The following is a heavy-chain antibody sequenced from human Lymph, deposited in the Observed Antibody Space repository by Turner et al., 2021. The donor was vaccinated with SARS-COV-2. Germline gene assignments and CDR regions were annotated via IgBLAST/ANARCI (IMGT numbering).Heavy chain of an antibody. CDR2: ISYDGSNK. V-gene: IGHV3-30-3*01. CDR1: GFTFSSYA. Sequence: QVQLVEAGGVVVQPGRSLILSCVASGFTFSSYAMHWVRQAPGKGLEWVAFISYDGSNKYYADSVEGRLTISRDTYKNTLYLQMNSLRAEDTTVYYCARVQWLRGMFDYWGQGTLVTVSS. J-gene: IGHJ4*02. D-gene: IGHD5-18*01. CDR3: ARVQWLRGMFDY.